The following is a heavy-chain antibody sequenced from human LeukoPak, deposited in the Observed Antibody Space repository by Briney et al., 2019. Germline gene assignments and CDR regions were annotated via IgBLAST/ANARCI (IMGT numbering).Heavy chain of an antibody. Sequence: GRSLRLSCAASGFTFSSYAMHWVRQAPGKGLEWVAVISYDGSNKYYADSVKGRFTISRDNSKNTLYLQMNSLRAEDTAVYYCAREPDYGSSRGLTKLYYYYGMDVWGQGTTVTVSS. CDR3: AREPDYGSSRGLTKLYYYYGMDV. V-gene: IGHV3-30*04. D-gene: IGHD4-17*01. CDR1: GFTFSSYA. CDR2: ISYDGSNK. J-gene: IGHJ6*02.